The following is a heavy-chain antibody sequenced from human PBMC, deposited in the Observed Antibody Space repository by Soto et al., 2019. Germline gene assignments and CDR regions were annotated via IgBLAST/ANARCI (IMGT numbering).Heavy chain of an antibody. V-gene: IGHV3-74*01. CDR2: INSDGSST. Sequence: PGGSLRLSCAASGFTFSSYWMHWVRQAPGKGLVWVSRINSDGSSTSYADSVKGRFTISRDNAKNTLYLQMNSLRAEDTAVYYCARDPKFLWFGEFEWGNWFDPWGQGTLVTVSS. J-gene: IGHJ5*02. CDR1: GFTFSSYW. CDR3: ARDPKFLWFGEFEWGNWFDP. D-gene: IGHD3-10*01.